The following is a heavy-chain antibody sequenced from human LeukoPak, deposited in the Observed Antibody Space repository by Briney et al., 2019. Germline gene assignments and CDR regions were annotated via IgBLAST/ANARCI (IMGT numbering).Heavy chain of an antibody. CDR1: GYTFTSYY. CDR2: ISGGTGSP. CDR3: ARGRYYSDSSYYYFDS. Sequence: ASVKVSCKASGYTFTSYYMHWVRQAPGQAPEWMGWISGGTGSPKYSQRFQGRVTITRDTSARTAYMALSSLRPTDTAVYFCARGRYYSDSSYYYFDSWGQGTLVTVSS. D-gene: IGHD3-22*01. V-gene: IGHV1-3*01. J-gene: IGHJ4*02.